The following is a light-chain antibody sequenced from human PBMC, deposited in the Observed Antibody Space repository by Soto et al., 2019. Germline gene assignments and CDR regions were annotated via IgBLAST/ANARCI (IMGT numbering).Light chain of an antibody. CDR3: QQYLSLPLT. CDR2: AAS. CDR1: QGISTF. J-gene: IGKJ4*01. V-gene: IGKV1-33*01. Sequence: DLQMIQSPSSLSAFVGDRVTITCQATQGISTFLNWYQQKPGKAPKLLIYAASNLETGVPSRFSGSGSVTDFTFTISSLQPEDIATYCCQQYLSLPLTFGGGTKVEIK.